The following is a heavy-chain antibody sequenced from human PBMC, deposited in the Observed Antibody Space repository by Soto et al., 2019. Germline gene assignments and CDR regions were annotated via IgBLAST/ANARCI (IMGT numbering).Heavy chain of an antibody. J-gene: IGHJ5*02. D-gene: IGHD3-9*01. CDR2: INHSGTT. Sequence: SETLSLTCAVYGGSFSGYYWSWIRQPPGKGLEWIGEINHSGTTNYNPSLKSRVTISVDTSKNQFSLKLSSVTAADTAVYYCARARTYVLRYFDWPPGWFDPWGQGTLVTVSS. V-gene: IGHV4-34*01. CDR3: ARARTYVLRYFDWPPGWFDP. CDR1: GGSFSGYY.